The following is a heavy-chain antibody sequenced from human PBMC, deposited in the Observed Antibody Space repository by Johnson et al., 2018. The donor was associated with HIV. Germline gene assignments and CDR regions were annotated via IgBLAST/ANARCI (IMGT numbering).Heavy chain of an antibody. D-gene: IGHD4-23*01. J-gene: IGHJ3*02. V-gene: IGHV3-30-3*01. CDR3: AREDYGVKLGAFDI. CDR1: GFTFSSYA. CDR2: ISYDGRNK. Sequence: QVQLVESGGGVVQPGRSLRLSCAASGFTFSSYAMHWVRQAPGQGLEWVAVISYDGRNKYYADSVKGRFTISRDNSKNTLYLQMNSLRAEDTAVYYCAREDYGVKLGAFDIWGQGTMVTVSS.